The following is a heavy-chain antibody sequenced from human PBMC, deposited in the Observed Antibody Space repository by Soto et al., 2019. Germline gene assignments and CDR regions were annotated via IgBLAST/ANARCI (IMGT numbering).Heavy chain of an antibody. CDR1: GGSISSYY. D-gene: IGHD2-15*01. CDR3: ARVGPSYCSGSSCYSEGVWIDY. Sequence: ETLSLTCTVSGGSISSYYWSWIRQPPGKGLEWIAYIYYNGYTSYNPSLKSRVTISMDTSKNQFSLKLSSVTAADTAVYYCARVGPSYCSGSSCYSEGVWIDYWGQGTLVTVSS. V-gene: IGHV4-59*01. CDR2: IYYNGYT. J-gene: IGHJ4*02.